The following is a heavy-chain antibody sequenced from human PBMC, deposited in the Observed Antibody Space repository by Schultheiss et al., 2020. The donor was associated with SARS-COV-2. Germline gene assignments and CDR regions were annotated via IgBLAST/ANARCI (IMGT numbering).Heavy chain of an antibody. CDR1: GFTFSSYA. J-gene: IGHJ4*02. CDR3: AKDRPKTLIITYYYDSSGFGIDY. CDR2: ISGSGGST. D-gene: IGHD3-22*01. V-gene: IGHV3-23*01. Sequence: GGSLRLSCAASGFTFSSYAMSWVRQAPGKGLEWVSAISGSGGSTYYADSVKGRFTISRDNSKNTLYLQMNSLRAEDTAVYYCAKDRPKTLIITYYYDSSGFGIDYWGQGTLVTVSS.